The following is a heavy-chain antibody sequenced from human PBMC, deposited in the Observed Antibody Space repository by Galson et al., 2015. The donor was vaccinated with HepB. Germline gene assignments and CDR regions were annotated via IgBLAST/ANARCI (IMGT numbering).Heavy chain of an antibody. V-gene: IGHV1-3*01. CDR1: GYTFTYYS. CDR3: ARSSTVTSRFDY. D-gene: IGHD4-11*01. J-gene: IGHJ4*02. Sequence: SVKVSCKASGYTFTYYSIHWVRQAPGQRLEWMGWINVGNGDTRYSQKFQGRVTITRETSASTAYMELSSLRSEDTAVYYCARSSTVTSRFDYWGQGTLVTVSS. CDR2: INVGNGDT.